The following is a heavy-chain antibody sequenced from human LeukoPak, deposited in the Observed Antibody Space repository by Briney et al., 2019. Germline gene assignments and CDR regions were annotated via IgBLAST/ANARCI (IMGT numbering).Heavy chain of an antibody. CDR1: SGSISKYY. CDR2: IYYSGST. V-gene: IGHV4-59*12. Sequence: SETLSLTCTVSSGSISKYYWSWIRQSPGKGLEWIGYIYYSGSTTYNPSLKSRVTMSVDMSKNQLSLKLSSVTAADTSVYYCARRFPWYFDLWGRGTLVTVCS. J-gene: IGHJ2*01. CDR3: ARRFPWYFDL.